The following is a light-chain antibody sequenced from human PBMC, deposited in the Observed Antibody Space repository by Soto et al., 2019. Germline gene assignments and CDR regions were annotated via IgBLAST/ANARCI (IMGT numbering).Light chain of an antibody. V-gene: IGLV2-23*01. CDR2: DDS. J-gene: IGLJ1*01. CDR1: ISDIETYNL. CDR3: CSFAGMNTVV. Sequence: QSALTQPASVSGSPGQSITISCTGTISDIETYNLVSWCQQYPGKAPKLLIYDDSKPPSGVSDRFSGSKSVNTASLTIYGLQAEDEADYHCCSFAGMNTVVFGAGTKLTVL.